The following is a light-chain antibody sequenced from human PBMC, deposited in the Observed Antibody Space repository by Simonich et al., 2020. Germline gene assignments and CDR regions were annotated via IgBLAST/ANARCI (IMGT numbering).Light chain of an antibody. J-gene: IGKJ2*01. CDR3: QQYYSTPYT. CDR1: QSVLYSSNNNNY. V-gene: IGKV4-1*01. CDR2: WAS. Sequence: DIVMTQSPDSLAVSLGERATINCKSSQSVLYSSNNNNYLAWYQQKQGQPPKLLIYWASTREYGVPDRCRGSGSGTDFTLTISSLQAEDVAVYYCQQYYSTPYTFGQGTKLEIK.